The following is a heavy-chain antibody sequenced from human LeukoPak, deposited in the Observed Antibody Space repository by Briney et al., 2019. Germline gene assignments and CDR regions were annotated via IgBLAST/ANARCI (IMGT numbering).Heavy chain of an antibody. V-gene: IGHV3-23*01. J-gene: IGHJ4*02. CDR3: ARGRYCSGGSCSGSYFDD. Sequence: PGGSLRLSCAASGLTFSSYAMSWVRQAPGKGLEWVSGISGSGGSTYYADSVKGRFTISRDNSKNTLYLQMNSLRAEDTALYYCARGRYCSGGSCSGSYFDDWGQGNLVTVSS. D-gene: IGHD2-15*01. CDR1: GLTFSSYA. CDR2: ISGSGGST.